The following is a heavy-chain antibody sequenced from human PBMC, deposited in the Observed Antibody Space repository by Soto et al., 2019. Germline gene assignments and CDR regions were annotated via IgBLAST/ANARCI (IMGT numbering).Heavy chain of an antibody. CDR2: INAGNGNT. Sequence: ASVKVSCKASGYTFTSYAMHWVRQAPGQRLEGMGWINAGNGNTKYSQKFQGRVTITRDTSASTAYMELSSLRSEDTAVYYCARDPGGRVLRYFDWLPSGYFDYWGQGTLVTVSS. CDR3: ARDPGGRVLRYFDWLPSGYFDY. CDR1: GYTFTSYA. V-gene: IGHV1-3*01. D-gene: IGHD3-9*01. J-gene: IGHJ4*02.